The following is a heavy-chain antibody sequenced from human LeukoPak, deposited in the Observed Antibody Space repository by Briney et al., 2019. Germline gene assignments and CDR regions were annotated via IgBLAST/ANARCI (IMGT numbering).Heavy chain of an antibody. Sequence: GGSLILSCAASGFTVSSNYMRWVRQAPARVLEWVSVIYSGGSTYYADSVKGRFTISRDNSKNTLYLQMNSLRAEDTAVYYCARGTYGMDVWGQGTTVTVSS. D-gene: IGHD1-1*01. CDR3: ARGTYGMDV. V-gene: IGHV3-53*01. CDR2: IYSGGST. J-gene: IGHJ6*02. CDR1: GFTVSSNY.